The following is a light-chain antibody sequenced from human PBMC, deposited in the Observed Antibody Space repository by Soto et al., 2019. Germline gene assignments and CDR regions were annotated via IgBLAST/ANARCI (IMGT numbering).Light chain of an antibody. CDR1: QSVGSS. CDR3: QQRNIWPPVT. J-gene: IGKJ5*01. Sequence: EIVLTQSPATLSLSPGERATLSCRASQSVGSSLAWYQQKPGQAPRLLISETSNRATGIPARFSGSGSGTDFTLTISSLEPEDSAIYYCQQRNIWPPVTFGQGTRLEIK. CDR2: ETS. V-gene: IGKV3-11*01.